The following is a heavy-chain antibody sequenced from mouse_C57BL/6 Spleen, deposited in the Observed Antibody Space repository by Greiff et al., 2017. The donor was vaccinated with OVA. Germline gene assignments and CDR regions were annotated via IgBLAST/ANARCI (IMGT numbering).Heavy chain of an antibody. CDR2: INYDGSST. V-gene: IGHV5-16*01. D-gene: IGHD1-1*01. CDR1: GFTFSDYY. CDR3: ARAPYYGLDY. J-gene: IGHJ2*01. Sequence: EVKLMESEGGLVQPGSSMKLSCTASGFTFSDYYMAWVRQVPEKGLEWVANINYDGSSTYYLDSLKSRFIISRDNAKNILYLQMSSLKSEDTATYYCARAPYYGLDYWGQGTTLTVSS.